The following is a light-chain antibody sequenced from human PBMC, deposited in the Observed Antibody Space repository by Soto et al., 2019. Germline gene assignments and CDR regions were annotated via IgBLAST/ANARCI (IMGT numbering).Light chain of an antibody. V-gene: IGKV1-5*03. CDR1: QTISSW. CDR2: KAS. Sequence: PSPLSGSVGDRVTSTCRASQTISSWLAWYQQKPGKAPKLLIYKASTLKSGVLSRFSGSGSGTEFTLTISSLQPDDFATYYCQHYNSYSEAFGQGTMVDIK. CDR3: QHYNSYSEA. J-gene: IGKJ1*01.